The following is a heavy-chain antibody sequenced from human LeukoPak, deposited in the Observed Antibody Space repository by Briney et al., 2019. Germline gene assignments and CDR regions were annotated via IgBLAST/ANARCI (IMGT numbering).Heavy chain of an antibody. V-gene: IGHV4-59*01. CDR3: ARDHSSSWYGHYYYMDV. CDR1: GDSISSYY. Sequence: PSETLSLTCTASGDSISSYYWSWIRQPPGKGLEWIGYIYYSGSTNYNPSLKSRVTISVDTSKNQFSLKLSSVTAADTAVYYCARDHSSSWYGHYYYMDVWGKGTTVTISS. CDR2: IYYSGST. D-gene: IGHD6-13*01. J-gene: IGHJ6*03.